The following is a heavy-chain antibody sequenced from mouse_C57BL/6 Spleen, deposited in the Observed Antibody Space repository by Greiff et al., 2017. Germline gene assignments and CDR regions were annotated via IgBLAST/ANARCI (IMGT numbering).Heavy chain of an antibody. CDR2: IDPENGDT. D-gene: IGHD2-4*01. J-gene: IGHJ3*01. Sequence: EVQLQQSGAELVRPGASVKLSCTASGFNIKDDYMHWVKQRPEQGLEWIGWIDPENGDTEYASKFQGKATITADTSSNTAYLQLSSLTSEDTAVYYCTTRLRPGFANWGQGTLVTVSA. V-gene: IGHV14-4*01. CDR1: GFNIKDDY. CDR3: TTRLRPGFAN.